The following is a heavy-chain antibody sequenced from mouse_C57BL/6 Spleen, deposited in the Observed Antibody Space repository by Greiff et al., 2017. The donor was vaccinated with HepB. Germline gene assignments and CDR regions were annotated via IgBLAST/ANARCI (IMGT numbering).Heavy chain of an antibody. CDR3: SRGIYYYGPYAMDY. D-gene: IGHD1-1*01. V-gene: IGHV5-17*01. CDR2: ISSGSSTI. Sequence: EVQGVESGGGLVKPGGSLKLSCAASGFTFSDYGMHWVRQAPEKGLEWVAYISSGSSTIYYADTVKGRFTISRDNAKNTLFLQMTSLRSEDTAMYYCSRGIYYYGPYAMDYWGQGTSVTVSS. J-gene: IGHJ4*01. CDR1: GFTFSDYG.